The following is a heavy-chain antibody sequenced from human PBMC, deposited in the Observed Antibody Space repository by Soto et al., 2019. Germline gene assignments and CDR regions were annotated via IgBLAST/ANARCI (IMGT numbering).Heavy chain of an antibody. V-gene: IGHV1-2*04. Sequence: GASVKASCKASGYTFTGYYMHWVRQAPGQGLEWMGWINPNSGGTNYAQKFQGWVTMTRDTYISTAYMELSRLRSNDTAVNNCERRGSFNGYYPYTAFRGKGSTVPGPS. CDR2: INPNSGGT. CDR3: ERRGSFNGYYPYTAF. CDR1: GYTFTGYY. D-gene: IGHD2-8*01. J-gene: IGHJ6*03.